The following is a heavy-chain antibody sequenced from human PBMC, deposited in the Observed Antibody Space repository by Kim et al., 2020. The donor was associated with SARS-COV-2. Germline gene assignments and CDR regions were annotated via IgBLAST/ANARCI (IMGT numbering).Heavy chain of an antibody. D-gene: IGHD2-2*01. V-gene: IGHV3-33*01. Sequence: GGSLRLSCAASGFTFSSYGMHWVRQAPGKGLEWVAVIWYDGSNKYYADSVKGRFTISRDNSKNTLYLQMNSLRAEDTAVYYCARRGYCSSTSCYRPLGGAFDIWGQATMVTVSS. J-gene: IGHJ3*02. CDR3: ARRGYCSSTSCYRPLGGAFDI. CDR2: IWYDGSNK. CDR1: GFTFSSYG.